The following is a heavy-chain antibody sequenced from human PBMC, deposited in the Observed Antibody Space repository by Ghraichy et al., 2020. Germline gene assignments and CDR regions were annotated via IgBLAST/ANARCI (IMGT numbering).Heavy chain of an antibody. CDR2: ISSSSSTI. Sequence: GGSLRLSCAASGFTFSSYSMNWVRQAPGKGLEWVSYISSSSSTIYYADSVKGRFTISRDNAKNSLYLQMNSLRDEDTAVYYCARGRHFDWLLLGVWYFDYWGQGTLVTGSS. D-gene: IGHD3-9*01. CDR1: GFTFSSYS. V-gene: IGHV3-48*02. CDR3: ARGRHFDWLLLGVWYFDY. J-gene: IGHJ4*02.